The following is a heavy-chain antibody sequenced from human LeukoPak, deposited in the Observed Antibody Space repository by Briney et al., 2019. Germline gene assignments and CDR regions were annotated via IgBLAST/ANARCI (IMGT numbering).Heavy chain of an antibody. D-gene: IGHD2-21*01. V-gene: IGHV4-39*01. J-gene: IGHJ4*02. CDR1: GGSIRTTSSY. Sequence: PSETLSLTCTVSGGSIRTTSSYWVWIRQPPGKGLEWIGSIYYDGRNYCNPSLKSRVTISADTSKNQFSLKLSSVTAADTAVYYCARLSPIWWFYWGQGTLVTVSS. CDR2: IYYDGRN. CDR3: ARLSPIWWFY.